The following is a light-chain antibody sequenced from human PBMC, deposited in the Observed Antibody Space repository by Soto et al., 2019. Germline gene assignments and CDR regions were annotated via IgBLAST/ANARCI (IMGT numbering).Light chain of an antibody. CDR2: AVT. Sequence: QSVLTQPASVSGSPGQSITISCTGTSGDVGGYSYVSWYQQSPGRVPKLIIYAVTNRPSGVSNRFSGSKSGNTASLTISSLQAEDEADYYCSSYTTSGTRVFGGGTKLTVL. CDR3: SSYTTSGTRV. J-gene: IGLJ3*02. V-gene: IGLV2-14*01. CDR1: SGDVGGYSY.